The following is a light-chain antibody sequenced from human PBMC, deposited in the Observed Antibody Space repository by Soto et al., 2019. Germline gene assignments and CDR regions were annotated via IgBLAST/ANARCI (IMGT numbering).Light chain of an antibody. J-gene: IGKJ3*01. V-gene: IGKV3-20*01. CDR1: QSVSPY. CDR2: GAS. CDR3: QQYGSSPPVT. Sequence: EIVLTQSPGTLSLSPGERATLSCRASQSVSPYLAWYQHKPGQAPRLLIYGASSRATGIPDRFSGSGSGTECTLTISSLEPEDFAVYYCQQYGSSPPVTFGPGTKVDIK.